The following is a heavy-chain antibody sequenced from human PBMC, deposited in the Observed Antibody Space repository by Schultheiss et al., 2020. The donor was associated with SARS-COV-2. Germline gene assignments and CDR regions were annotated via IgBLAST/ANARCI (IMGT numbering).Heavy chain of an antibody. J-gene: IGHJ4*02. Sequence: GGSLRLSCAASGFTFSSYGMHWVRQAPGKGLEWVALMSYDGTNKYYADSVKGRFTISRDNSKNTLYLQMNSLRVEDTAVYYCAKYTAMVYLDLWGQGTLVTVSS. D-gene: IGHD5-18*01. V-gene: IGHV3-30*18. CDR1: GFTFSSYG. CDR3: AKYTAMVYLDL. CDR2: MSYDGTNK.